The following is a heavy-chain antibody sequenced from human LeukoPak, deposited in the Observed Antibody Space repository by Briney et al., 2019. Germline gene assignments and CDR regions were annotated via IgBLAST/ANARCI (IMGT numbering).Heavy chain of an antibody. CDR3: AREGSSWGYYFDY. CDR2: IKVDGSEK. J-gene: IGHJ4*02. V-gene: IGHV3-7*04. CDR1: GXTFSSHW. D-gene: IGHD6-13*01. Sequence: GGSLRLSCAASGXTFSSHWVSWVRQAPGKGLEWVANIKVDGSEKYYVDSVKGRFTISRDNAKNSVSLQMDSLRGEDTGIYYCAREGSSWGYYFDYWGQGTLVSVSS.